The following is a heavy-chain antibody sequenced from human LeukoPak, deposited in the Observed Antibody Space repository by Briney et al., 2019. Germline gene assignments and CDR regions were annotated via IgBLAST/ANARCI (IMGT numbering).Heavy chain of an antibody. CDR3: AIGGARGSSAFDV. Sequence: SETLSLTCTVSGDSVNDYYWNWIRQPPGKGLEWIGYIYYSGSTDYNPSLKSRVTMSVDTSKNQFSLKLNSVTAADTAVYYCAIGGARGSSAFDVWGQGTMVIVSA. CDR1: GDSVNDYY. V-gene: IGHV4-59*02. J-gene: IGHJ3*01. CDR2: IYYSGST. D-gene: IGHD3-10*01.